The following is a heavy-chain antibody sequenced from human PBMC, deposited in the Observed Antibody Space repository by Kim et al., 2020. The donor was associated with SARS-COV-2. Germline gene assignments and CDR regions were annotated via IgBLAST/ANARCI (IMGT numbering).Heavy chain of an antibody. J-gene: IGHJ4*02. Sequence: GGSLRLSCAVSGFRFSNYAMSWVRQAPGKGLEWVSSISGDSGKSYYAESVRGRFTVSRDNSKSTLYLQMDSLRAEDTAVYYCAKITGIFSAGSVYWGQGTPVTVSS. V-gene: IGHV3-23*01. CDR1: GFRFSNYA. CDR3: AKITGIFSAGSVY. CDR2: ISGDSGKS. D-gene: IGHD3-10*01.